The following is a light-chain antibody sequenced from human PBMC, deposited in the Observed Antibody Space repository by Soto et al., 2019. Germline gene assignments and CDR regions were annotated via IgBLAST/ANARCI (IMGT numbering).Light chain of an antibody. CDR3: QQYYDWPWT. V-gene: IGKV3-15*01. CDR2: VAS. Sequence: EKVMTQSPGSLSVSPGERAALSCRASQSVGSNLAWYQRKPGQAPRLLIYVASTRATGIPSRFSGSGSGTEFTLTISSLQSEDFAVYYCQQYYDWPWTFGQGTTVEIK. J-gene: IGKJ1*01. CDR1: QSVGSN.